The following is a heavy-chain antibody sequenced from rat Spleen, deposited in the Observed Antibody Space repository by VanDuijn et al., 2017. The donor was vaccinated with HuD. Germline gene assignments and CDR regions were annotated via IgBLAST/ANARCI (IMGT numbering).Heavy chain of an antibody. CDR1: GFTFSDYA. D-gene: IGHD1-2*01. CDR2: IIYDGSST. CDR3: ATHIAAIYIGDY. Sequence: EVQLVESGGGLVQPGNSLKLSCAASGFTFSDYAMAWVRQSPKKGLEWVATIIYDGSSTYYRDSVKGRFTISRDNAKSTLYLQMDSLRSEDTATYYCATHIAAIYIGDYWGQGVMVTVSS. V-gene: IGHV5S10*01. J-gene: IGHJ2*01.